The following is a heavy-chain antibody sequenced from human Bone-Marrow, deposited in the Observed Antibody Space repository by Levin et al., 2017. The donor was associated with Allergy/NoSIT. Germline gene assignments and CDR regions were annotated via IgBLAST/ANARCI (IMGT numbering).Heavy chain of an antibody. CDR1: GYTFTGNY. CDR2: MNPNSGGT. CDR3: ARGGSVSTGDSTYSFDS. J-gene: IGHJ4*02. D-gene: IGHD2-21*01. V-gene: IGHV1-2*02. Sequence: KSGGSLRLSCKASGYTFTGNYLHWVRQAPGQGLEWMAWMNPNSGGTNSAQKFHGRVTMTRDTSISTAYMEMRRLRSDDTAVYYCARGGSVSTGDSTYSFDSWGQGTLVTVST.